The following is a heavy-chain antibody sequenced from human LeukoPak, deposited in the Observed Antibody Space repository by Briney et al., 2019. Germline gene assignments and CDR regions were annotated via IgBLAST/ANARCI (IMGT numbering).Heavy chain of an antibody. V-gene: IGHV3-23*01. J-gene: IGHJ4*02. CDR3: ARGQYGSGTLGH. CDR1: GFTFSNYA. Sequence: SGGSLRLSCAASGFTFSNYAMTWVRQAPGKGLEWVSQISGSGGSTYYADSVRGRFTISRDNSKNTLYLQMSSLRAEDTAVYYCARGQYGSGTLGHWGQGTLVTVSS. CDR2: ISGSGGST. D-gene: IGHD3-10*01.